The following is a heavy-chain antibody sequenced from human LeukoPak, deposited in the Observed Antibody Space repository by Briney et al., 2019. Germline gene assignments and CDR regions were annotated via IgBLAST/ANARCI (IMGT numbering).Heavy chain of an antibody. CDR3: ARGLRDGGSYAMDV. D-gene: IGHD2-21*01. V-gene: IGHV4-34*01. CDR1: GGSFTNYY. CDR2: INHSGSS. J-gene: IGHJ6*02. Sequence: ASETLSLTCAVYGGSFTNYYWSWIRQPPGKGLEWIGEINHSGSSNYNPSLKSRVTTAVDTSKNQFSLNLRSVTAADTAVYYCARGLRDGGSYAMDVWGQGTTVTVYS.